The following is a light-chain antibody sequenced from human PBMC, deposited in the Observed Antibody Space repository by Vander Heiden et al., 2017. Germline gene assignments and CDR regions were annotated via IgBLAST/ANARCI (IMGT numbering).Light chain of an antibody. CDR3: AEWDDSLNGVV. V-gene: IGLV1-44*01. CDR1: SSNIGSNT. Sequence: QSVLTQPPSASGTPGQRVTISCSGSSSNIGSNTVDWYQQLPGTAPKRLIYSNNQRPSGVPARFSGSKSGTSASLDISGLQSEDEADYYCAEWDDSLNGVVFGGGTKLTVL. J-gene: IGLJ3*02. CDR2: SNN.